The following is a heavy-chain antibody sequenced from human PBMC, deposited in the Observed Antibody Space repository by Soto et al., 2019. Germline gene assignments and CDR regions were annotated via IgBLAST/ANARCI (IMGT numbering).Heavy chain of an antibody. CDR3: VGGQYYFDY. Sequence: QVQLVESGGGVVQPGRSLRLSCAASGFPFTTYGMHWVREGPGKGLEWVAVISYDGSNTYYADSVKGRFTISRDNSNNTLYLQRNSLRPEDTALYYCVGGQYYFDYRGQGTLVTVSS. CDR2: ISYDGSNT. D-gene: IGHD3-10*01. CDR1: GFPFTTYG. V-gene: IGHV3-30*03. J-gene: IGHJ4*02.